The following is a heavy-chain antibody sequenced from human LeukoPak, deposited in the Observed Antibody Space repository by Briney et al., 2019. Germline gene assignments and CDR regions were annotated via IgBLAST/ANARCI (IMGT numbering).Heavy chain of an antibody. CDR3: ANNRYCSSTSCYTPTIGGDY. J-gene: IGHJ4*02. D-gene: IGHD2-2*02. V-gene: IGHV4-34*01. Sequence: SETLSLTCTVSGGSISGYYWSWIRQPPGKGLEWIGEINHSGSTNYNPSLKSRVTISVDTSKNQFSLKLSSVTAADTAVYYCANNRYCSSTSCYTPTIGGDYWGQGTLVTVSS. CDR1: GGSISGYY. CDR2: INHSGST.